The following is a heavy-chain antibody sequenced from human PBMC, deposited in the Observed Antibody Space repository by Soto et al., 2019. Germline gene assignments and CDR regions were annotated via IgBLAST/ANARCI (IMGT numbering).Heavy chain of an antibody. CDR1: GFTFSSYA. D-gene: IGHD3-3*01. CDR2: ISGSGGST. V-gene: IGHV3-23*01. Sequence: GGSLRLSCAASGFTFSSYAMSWVRQAPGKGLEWVSAISGSGGSTYYADSVKGRFTISRDNSKNTLYLQMNSLRAEDTAVYYCAKVPESIFGVAGAFDIWGQGTMVTVSS. J-gene: IGHJ3*02. CDR3: AKVPESIFGVAGAFDI.